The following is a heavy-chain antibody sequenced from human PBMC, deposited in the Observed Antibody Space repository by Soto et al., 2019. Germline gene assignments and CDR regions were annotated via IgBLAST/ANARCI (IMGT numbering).Heavy chain of an antibody. CDR2: IYYSGST. CDR3: ARDRRYSSSDYYGMDV. V-gene: IGHV4-59*01. Sequence: SETLSLTCTVSGGSISSYYWSWIRQPPGKGLEWIGYIYYSGSTNYNPSLKSRVTISVDTSENQFSLKLSSVTAADTAVYYCARDRRYSSSDYYGMDVWGQGTTVTVSS. D-gene: IGHD6-6*01. J-gene: IGHJ6*02. CDR1: GGSISSYY.